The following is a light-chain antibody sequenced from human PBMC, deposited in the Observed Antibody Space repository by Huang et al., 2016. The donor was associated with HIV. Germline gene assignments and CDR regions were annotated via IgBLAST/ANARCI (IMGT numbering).Light chain of an antibody. Sequence: EIVMTQSPATLSVSPGERATLSCRASQSVSSNLAWYQQKPGQAPRRLIYGASTRATGIPATFSGSGSGAEFTLTINSLQSEDFAVYYCQQYNSWPRTFGQGTKVEIK. J-gene: IGKJ1*01. CDR1: QSVSSN. V-gene: IGKV3-15*01. CDR3: QQYNSWPRT. CDR2: GAS.